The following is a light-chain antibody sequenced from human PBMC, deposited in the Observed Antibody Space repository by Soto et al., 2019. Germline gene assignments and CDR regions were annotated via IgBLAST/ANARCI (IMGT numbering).Light chain of an antibody. CDR2: EVS. Sequence: QSVLTQPASMSGSPGQSITISCTGTTNDIGDYNYVSWYQQHPGKAPKLIICEVSKRPSGVSNRFSGSKSGNTASLTISGLQAEDESDYYCSSYTSSGTLYVFGTGTKVTVL. CDR3: SSYTSSGTLYV. J-gene: IGLJ1*01. CDR1: TNDIGDYNY. V-gene: IGLV2-14*01.